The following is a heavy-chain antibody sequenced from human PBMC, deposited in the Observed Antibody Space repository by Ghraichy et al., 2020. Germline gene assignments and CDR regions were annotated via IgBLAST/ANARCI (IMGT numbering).Heavy chain of an antibody. CDR3: ARVAQDGYNLLDK. CDR1: GFSFSYSW. D-gene: IGHD5-24*01. Sequence: GGSLRLSCAASGFSFSYSWMHWVRQAPGKGLVWVSRINRDGSSTNYADSVKGRFTISRDNAKNTLYLEMKSLRAEETAVYYCARVAQDGYNLLDKWGQGTLVTVSA. V-gene: IGHV3-74*01. J-gene: IGHJ4*02. CDR2: INRDGSST.